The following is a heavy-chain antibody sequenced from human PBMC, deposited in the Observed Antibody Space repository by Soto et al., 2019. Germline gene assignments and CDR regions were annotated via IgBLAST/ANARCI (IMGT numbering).Heavy chain of an antibody. J-gene: IGHJ5*02. Sequence: SETLSLTCAVSGGSISSSNWWSWVRQPPGKGLEWIGEIYHSGSTNYNPSLKSRVTISVDNSKNQFSLKLSSVTAADTAVYYCARDNGGGYDILTGYYSSGWFDPWGQGTLVTVSS. CDR2: IYHSGST. CDR1: GGSISSSNW. V-gene: IGHV4-4*02. D-gene: IGHD3-9*01. CDR3: ARDNGGGYDILTGYYSSGWFDP.